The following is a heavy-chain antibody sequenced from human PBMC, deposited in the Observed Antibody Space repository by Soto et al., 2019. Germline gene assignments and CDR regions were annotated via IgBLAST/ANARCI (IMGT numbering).Heavy chain of an antibody. J-gene: IGHJ4*02. V-gene: IGHV5-51*01. CDR3: VRRFCSETSCPYYFDY. CDR1: GYSFPTFW. D-gene: IGHD2-2*01. Sequence: GESLKISCKGSGYSFPTFWIGWVRQMPGKGLEWMAIIYPGDSHIRYSPSFQGQVTISVDTSIATAFLQWSSLKASDTAMYYCVRRFCSETSCPYYFDYWGQGALVTVSS. CDR2: IYPGDSHI.